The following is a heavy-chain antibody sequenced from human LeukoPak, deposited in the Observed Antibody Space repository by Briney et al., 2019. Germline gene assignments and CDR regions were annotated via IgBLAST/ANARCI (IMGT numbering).Heavy chain of an antibody. V-gene: IGHV1-69*04. CDR3: AREMGIAVAGTPDYYYYGMDV. J-gene: IGHJ6*02. D-gene: IGHD6-19*01. Sequence: SVKVSCKASGGTFSSYTISWVRQAPEQGLEWMGRIIPILGIANYAQKFQGRVTITADKSTSTAYMELSSLRSEDTAVYYCAREMGIAVAGTPDYYYYGMDVWGQGTTVTVSS. CDR2: IIPILGIA. CDR1: GGTFSSYT.